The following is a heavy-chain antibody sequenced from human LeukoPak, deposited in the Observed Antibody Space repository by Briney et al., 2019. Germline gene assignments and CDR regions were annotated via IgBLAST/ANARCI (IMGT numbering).Heavy chain of an antibody. V-gene: IGHV6-1*01. D-gene: IGHD4-23*01. CDR3: ARGGGNLDY. CDR1: GDSVSSNSAG. CDR2: TYYRSKWYD. J-gene: IGHJ4*02. Sequence: SQTLSLTCAISGDSVSSNSAGWNWIRQSPSRGLEWLGRTYYRSKWYDDYAVSVESRITINPDTSKNQFSLHLYSVTPEDTAVYYCARGGGNLDYWGQGTLVTVSS.